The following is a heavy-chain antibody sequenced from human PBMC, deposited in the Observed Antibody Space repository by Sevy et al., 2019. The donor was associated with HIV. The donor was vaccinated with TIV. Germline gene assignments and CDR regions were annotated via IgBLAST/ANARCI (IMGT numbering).Heavy chain of an antibody. CDR2: IYPGDSDT. CDR1: GYSFSTNW. Sequence: GESLKISCKGSGYSFSTNWIGWVRQMPGKGLEWVGIIYPGDSDTRYSPSFQGQVTIPADTSISTAYLRWSSLKASDTAVYYCARQGYNYIWGTYDSPDYWGQGTLVTVSS. CDR3: ARQGYNYIWGTYDSPDY. V-gene: IGHV5-51*01. D-gene: IGHD3-16*01. J-gene: IGHJ4*02.